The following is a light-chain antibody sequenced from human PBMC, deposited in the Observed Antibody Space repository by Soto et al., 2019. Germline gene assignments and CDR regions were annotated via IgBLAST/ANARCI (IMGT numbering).Light chain of an antibody. Sequence: IGLTMSPGTLSLSPGERATLSCRASQSVSNNYLAWYQQTPGQAPRLLIYGASNRATGLPDRFSGRGAGEVFTLTSSILQEEYGAVYYSQPSSRPSTFCQGTRLDIK. CDR3: QPSSRPST. V-gene: IGKV3-20*01. CDR2: GAS. CDR1: QSVSNNY. J-gene: IGKJ5*01.